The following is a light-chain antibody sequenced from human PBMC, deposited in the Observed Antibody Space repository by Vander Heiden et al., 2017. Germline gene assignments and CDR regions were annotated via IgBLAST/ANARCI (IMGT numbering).Light chain of an antibody. CDR3: QSYDSGPYV. J-gene: IGLJ1*01. Sequence: QSVLTQPPSVSGAPGQRVTISCTGTSSNIGAGYDVYWYQQLPGTAPKLLIYGNNNRPSGVPDRFSGSKSGTSASLAIPGLQAEDEAYYYCQSYDSGPYVFGTGTRVTVL. V-gene: IGLV1-40*01. CDR2: GNN. CDR1: SSNIGAGYD.